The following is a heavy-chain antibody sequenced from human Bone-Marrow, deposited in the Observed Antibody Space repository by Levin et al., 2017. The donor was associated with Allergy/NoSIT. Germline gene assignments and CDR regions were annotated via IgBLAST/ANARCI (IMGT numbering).Heavy chain of an antibody. J-gene: IGHJ4*02. V-gene: IGHV3-30-3*01. Sequence: GGSLRLSCAASGFTFSSYAMHWVRQAPGKGLEWVAVISYDGSNKYYADSVKGRFTISRDNSKNTLYLQMNSLRAEDTAVYYCARVPTDYMAFDYWGQGTLVTVSS. D-gene: IGHD3-16*01. CDR2: ISYDGSNK. CDR1: GFTFSSYA. CDR3: ARVPTDYMAFDY.